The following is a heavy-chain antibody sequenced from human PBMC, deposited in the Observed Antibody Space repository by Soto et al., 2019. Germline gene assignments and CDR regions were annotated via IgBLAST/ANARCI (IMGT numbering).Heavy chain of an antibody. Sequence: GGSLRLSCSVSGFTFSNYAMHWVRQAPGKGLEYVSGITSEGDRTWHADSVKDRFTISRDNSKNTLFLQMSSLRVEDTAIYFFFKGNHLLRYLFSFWGPGTLVPVSS. CDR2: ITSEGDRT. CDR3: FKGNHLLRYLFSF. D-gene: IGHD3-9*01. V-gene: IGHV3-64D*06. CDR1: GFTFSNYA. J-gene: IGHJ4*01.